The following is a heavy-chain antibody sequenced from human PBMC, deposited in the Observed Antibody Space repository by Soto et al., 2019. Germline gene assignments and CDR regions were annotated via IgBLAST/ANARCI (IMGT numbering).Heavy chain of an antibody. J-gene: IGHJ6*02. D-gene: IGHD2-15*01. CDR3: ARDPADIVVVVAAPTPYYYYYGMDV. CDR2: IWYDGSNK. CDR1: GFTFSSYG. Sequence: QVQLVESGGGVVQPGRSLRLSCAASGFTFSSYGMHWVRQAPGKGLEWVAVIWYDGSNKYYADSVKGRFTISRDNSKNTLYLQMNSLRADDTAVYYCARDPADIVVVVAAPTPYYYYYGMDVWGQGTTVTVSS. V-gene: IGHV3-33*01.